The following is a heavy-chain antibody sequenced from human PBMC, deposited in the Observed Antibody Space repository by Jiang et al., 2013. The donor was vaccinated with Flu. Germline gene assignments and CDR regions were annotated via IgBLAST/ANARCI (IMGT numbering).Heavy chain of an antibody. CDR3: ARGHWRRSSSWYFSDY. D-gene: IGHD6-13*01. CDR2: MNPNSGNT. J-gene: IGHJ4*02. CDR1: GYTFTSYD. Sequence: SGAEVKKPGASVKVSCKASGYTFTSYDINWVRQATGQGLEWMGWMNPNSGNTGYAQKFQGRVTMTRNTSISTAYMELSSLRSEDTAVYYCARGHWRRSSSWYFSDYWGQGTLVTVSS. V-gene: IGHV1-8*01.